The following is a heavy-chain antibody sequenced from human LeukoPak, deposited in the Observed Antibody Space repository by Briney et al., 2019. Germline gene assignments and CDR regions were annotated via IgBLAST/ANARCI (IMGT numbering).Heavy chain of an antibody. D-gene: IGHD1-26*01. Sequence: GGSLRHSCTASGFTFSSFYMSWVRQAPDKGLDWVSTISGSGGGTYYADSVKGRFTISRDECKNTLYLQMKSLRPDDTAVYYCAKDLGRYRNNFFDYWGQGNLVTVSS. CDR1: GFTFSSFY. V-gene: IGHV3-23*01. CDR3: AKDLGRYRNNFFDY. J-gene: IGHJ4*02. CDR2: ISGSGGGT.